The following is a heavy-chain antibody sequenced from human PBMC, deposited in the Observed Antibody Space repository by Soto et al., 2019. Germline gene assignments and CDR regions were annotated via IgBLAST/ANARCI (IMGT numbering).Heavy chain of an antibody. J-gene: IGHJ4*02. CDR3: ARRYCSSTSCYIRPPDY. CDR2: IYPGDSDT. D-gene: IGHD2-2*02. V-gene: IGHV5-51*01. CDR1: GYSFTSYW. Sequence: GESLKISCKGSGYSFTSYWIGWVRQMPGKGLEWMGIIYPGDSDTRYSPSFQGQVTISADKSISTAYLQWSSLKASDTAMYYCARRYCSSTSCYIRPPDYWGQGTLVTVS.